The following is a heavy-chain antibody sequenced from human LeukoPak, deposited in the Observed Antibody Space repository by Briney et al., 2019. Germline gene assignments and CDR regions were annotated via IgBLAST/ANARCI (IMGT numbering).Heavy chain of an antibody. CDR1: GGSISSYY. CDR2: IYYSGSS. D-gene: IGHD6-13*01. V-gene: IGHV4-59*01. CDR3: ARDRTGYSSSWYGMDV. Sequence: SDTLSLTCTVSGGSISSYYWSWIRQPPGKGLEWIGYIYYSGSSNYNPSLKSRVTISVDTSKNQFSLKLSSVTAADTAVYYCARDRTGYSSSWYGMDVWGKGTTVTVSS. J-gene: IGHJ6*04.